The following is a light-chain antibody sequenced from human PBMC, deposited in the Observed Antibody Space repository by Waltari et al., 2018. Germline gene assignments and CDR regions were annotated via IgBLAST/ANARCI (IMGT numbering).Light chain of an antibody. CDR2: DAS. J-gene: IGKJ4*01. CDR1: QDIRNY. Sequence: DIQMTQSPPPLSASVVDIVTITCQASQDIRNYLNWYQQKAGKAPKLLIYDASKLETGVPSRFSGSGSGTDFTFTISSLQPEDIATYYCQQFDTPLSFGGGTKVEIK. CDR3: QQFDTPLS. V-gene: IGKV1-33*01.